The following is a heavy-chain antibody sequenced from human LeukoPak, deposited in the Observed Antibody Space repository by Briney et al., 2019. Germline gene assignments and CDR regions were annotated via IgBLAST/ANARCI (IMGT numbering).Heavy chain of an antibody. CDR2: INHSGST. J-gene: IGHJ6*02. CDR1: GGSFSGYY. D-gene: IGHD4-11*01. Sequence: KPSETLSLTCAVYGGSFSGYYWSWIRQPPGKGLEWIGEINHSGSTNYNPSLKSRVTISVDTSKNQFSLKLSSVTAADTAVYYCARGTHYINRIINTYYSVMEVWGQGPTVTVPS. V-gene: IGHV4-34*01. CDR3: ARGTHYINRIINTYYSVMEV.